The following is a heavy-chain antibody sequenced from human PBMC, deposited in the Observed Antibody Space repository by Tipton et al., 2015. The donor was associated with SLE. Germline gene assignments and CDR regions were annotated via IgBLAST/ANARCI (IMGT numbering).Heavy chain of an antibody. J-gene: IGHJ1*01. CDR2: VYYSGSA. Sequence: TLSLTCTVSGGSISSRSHYWGWIRQPPGKGLEWVGHVYYSGSAHYNPSLKSRVTISVDTSKNQFSLRLSSVTAADTAMYYCVRMLGAEYFHHWGQGTLVTVSS. D-gene: IGHD1-26*01. V-gene: IGHV4-39*07. CDR1: GGSISSRSHY. CDR3: VRMLGAEYFHH.